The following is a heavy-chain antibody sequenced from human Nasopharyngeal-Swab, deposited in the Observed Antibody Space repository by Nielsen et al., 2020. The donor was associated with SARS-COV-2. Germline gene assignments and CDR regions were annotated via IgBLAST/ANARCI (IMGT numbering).Heavy chain of an antibody. Sequence: VRQAPGKGLEWVSAISGGGGGTYYADSVKGRFTISRDNSKRTLYLQMNSLRAEDTAVYYCAKEESSYDSWSGYVTNYYYNGMDVWGQGTTVTVSS. V-gene: IGHV3-23*01. D-gene: IGHD3-3*01. J-gene: IGHJ6*02. CDR2: ISGGGGGT. CDR3: AKEESSYDSWSGYVTNYYYNGMDV.